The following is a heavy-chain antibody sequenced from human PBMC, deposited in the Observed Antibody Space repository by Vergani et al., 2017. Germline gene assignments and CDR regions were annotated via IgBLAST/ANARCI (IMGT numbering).Heavy chain of an antibody. Sequence: QVQLQESGPGLLKPSETLTLTCTVSGYSISSGYYWGWIRQPPGKGLEWIGSISHSGSTYYNPSLKSRVTISVDTSKNQFSLKLSSVTAADTAVYYCARDIVVVPAAMIPNWFDPWGQGTLVTVSS. CDR2: ISHSGST. D-gene: IGHD2-2*01. CDR1: GYSISSGYY. V-gene: IGHV4-38-2*02. CDR3: ARDIVVVPAAMIPNWFDP. J-gene: IGHJ5*02.